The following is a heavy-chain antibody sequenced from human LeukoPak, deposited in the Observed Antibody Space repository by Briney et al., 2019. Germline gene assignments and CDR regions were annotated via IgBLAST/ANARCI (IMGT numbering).Heavy chain of an antibody. CDR2: ISYDGSNK. CDR1: GFTFSSYA. V-gene: IGHV3-30*01. CDR3: ARDGGGIAARPDYDFDY. Sequence: PGGSLRLSCAASGFTFSSYAMHWVRQAPGKGLEWVAVISYDGSNKYYADSVKGRFTISRDNSKNTLYPQMNSLRAEDTAVYYCARDGGGIAARPDYDFDYWGQGTLVTVSS. D-gene: IGHD6-6*01. J-gene: IGHJ4*02.